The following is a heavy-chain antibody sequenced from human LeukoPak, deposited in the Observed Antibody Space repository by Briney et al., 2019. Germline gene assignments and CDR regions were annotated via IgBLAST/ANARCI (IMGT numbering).Heavy chain of an antibody. J-gene: IGHJ5*02. D-gene: IGHD3-16*02. V-gene: IGHV1-69*04. CDR3: ARDRRSYVRNTPPQVRNWFDP. Sequence: ASVKVSCKASGGTFSSYAISWVLQAPGQGLEWMGRIIPILGIANYAQKFQGRVTITADKSTSTAYTELSSLRSEDTAVYYCARDRRSYVRNTPPQVRNWFDPWGQGTLVTVSS. CDR2: IIPILGIA. CDR1: GGTFSSYA.